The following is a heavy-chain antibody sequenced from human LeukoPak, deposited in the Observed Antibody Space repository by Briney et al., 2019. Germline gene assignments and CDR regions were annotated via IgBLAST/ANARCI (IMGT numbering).Heavy chain of an antibody. CDR2: ISGSGGST. CDR1: GFTFSSYA. CDR3: AKDDIVVVPAAPTSGICDY. Sequence: LAGGSLRLSCAASGFTFSSYAMSWVRQAPGKGLEWVSAISGSGGSTYYADSVKGRFTISRDNSKNTLYLQMNSLRAEDTAVYYCAKDDIVVVPAAPTSGICDYWGQGTLVTVSS. J-gene: IGHJ4*02. V-gene: IGHV3-23*01. D-gene: IGHD2-2*01.